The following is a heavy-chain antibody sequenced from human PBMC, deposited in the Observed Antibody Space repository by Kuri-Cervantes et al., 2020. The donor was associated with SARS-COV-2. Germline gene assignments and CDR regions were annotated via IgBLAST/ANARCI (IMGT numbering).Heavy chain of an antibody. V-gene: IGHV1-8*01. J-gene: IGHJ6*02. CDR2: MNPNSGNT. D-gene: IGHD3-3*01. Sequence: ASVKVSCKASGYTFTSYDINWVRQATGQGLEWMGWMNPNSGNTGYAQKFQGRVTMTRNTSISTAYMELSSLRSEDTAVYYCASPRSITIFGVVINYYYGMDVWGQGTTVTVSS. CDR3: ASPRSITIFGVVINYYYGMDV. CDR1: GYTFTSYD.